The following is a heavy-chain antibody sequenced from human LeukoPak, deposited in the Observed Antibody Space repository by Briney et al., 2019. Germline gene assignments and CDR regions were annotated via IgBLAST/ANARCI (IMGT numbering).Heavy chain of an antibody. Sequence: PSETLSLTCAVYGGSFSGYYWSWIRQPPGKGLEWIGEINHSGSTNYNPSLKSRVTISVDTSKNQFSLKLSSVTAADTAVYYCARGSTMVRGVIPDWFDSWGQGTLVTVSS. J-gene: IGHJ5*01. CDR1: GGSFSGYY. CDR3: ARGSTMVRGVIPDWFDS. CDR2: INHSGST. V-gene: IGHV4-34*01. D-gene: IGHD3-10*01.